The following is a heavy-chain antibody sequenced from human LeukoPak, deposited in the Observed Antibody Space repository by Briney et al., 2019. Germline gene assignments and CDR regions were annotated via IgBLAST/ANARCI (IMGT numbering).Heavy chain of an antibody. CDR3: ARDRAAAGVFDY. Sequence: GGSLRLSCAASGFTFSSYGMYWVRQAPGKGLEWVAVIWYDGSNKYYADSVKGRFTISRDNSKNTLYLQMNSLRAEDTAVYYCARDRAAAGVFDYWGQGTLVTVSS. V-gene: IGHV3-33*01. CDR2: IWYDGSNK. CDR1: GFTFSSYG. J-gene: IGHJ4*02. D-gene: IGHD6-13*01.